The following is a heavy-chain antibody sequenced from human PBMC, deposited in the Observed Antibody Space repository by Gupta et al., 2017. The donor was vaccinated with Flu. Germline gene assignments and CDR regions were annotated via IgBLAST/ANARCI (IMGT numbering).Heavy chain of an antibody. J-gene: IGHJ3*01. Sequence: GGSLRLSCAASGFTFSSSWMNWVRQAPGKGLEPGSMINSRGDGVYYMDSVKGRVTISRDHAKNSLILQMNSLRAEDTAVSSCTKGTGWGAFD. CDR1: GFTFSSSW. D-gene: IGHD1-26*01. V-gene: IGHV3-7*01. CDR2: INSRGDGV. CDR3: TKGTGWGAFD.